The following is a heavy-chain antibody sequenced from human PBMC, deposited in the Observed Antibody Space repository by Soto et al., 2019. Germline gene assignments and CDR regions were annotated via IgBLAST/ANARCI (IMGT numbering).Heavy chain of an antibody. CDR2: IIPIFGTA. V-gene: IGHV1-69*13. J-gene: IGHJ5*02. CDR1: GGTFSSYA. D-gene: IGHD2-21*01. CDR3: ARDVPGDPGHCFDP. Sequence: SVKVSCKASGGTFSSYAISWVRQAPGQGLEWMGGIIPIFGTANYAQKFQGRVTITADESTSTAYMELSSLRSEDTAVYYCARDVPGDPGHCFDPWGQGTLVTVSS.